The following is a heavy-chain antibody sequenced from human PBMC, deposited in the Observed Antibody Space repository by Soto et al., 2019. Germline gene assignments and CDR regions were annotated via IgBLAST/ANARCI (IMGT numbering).Heavy chain of an antibody. J-gene: IGHJ6*03. CDR2: IYYSGST. Sequence: SETLSLTCTVSGGSISSGGYYWSWIRQHPGKGLEWIGYIYYSGSTYYNPSLKSRVTISVDTSKNQFSLKLSSVTAADTAVYYCARGLTVTPREYYYYMDVWGKGTTVTVSS. D-gene: IGHD4-4*01. V-gene: IGHV4-31*03. CDR3: ARGLTVTPREYYYYMDV. CDR1: GGSISSGGYY.